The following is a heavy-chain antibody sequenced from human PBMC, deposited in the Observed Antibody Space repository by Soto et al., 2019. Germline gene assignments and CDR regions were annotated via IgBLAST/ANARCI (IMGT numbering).Heavy chain of an antibody. CDR3: AEDQNPPGWFDP. CDR2: IVVGSGNT. V-gene: IGHV1-58*01. Sequence: SVKVSCKASGFTFTSSAVQWVRQARGQRLEWIGWIVVGSGNTNYAQKFQERVTITRDMSTSTAYMELSSLRSEDTAVYYCAEDQNPPGWFDPWGQGTLVTVSS. J-gene: IGHJ5*02. CDR1: GFTFTSSA.